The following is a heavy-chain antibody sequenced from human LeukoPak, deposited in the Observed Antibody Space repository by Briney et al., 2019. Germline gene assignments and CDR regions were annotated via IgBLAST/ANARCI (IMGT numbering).Heavy chain of an antibody. D-gene: IGHD6-19*01. V-gene: IGHV4-59*01. CDR1: GGSISGYY. J-gene: IGHJ4*02. CDR3: ARVSARGGWSARSYYFDY. Sequence: PSETLSLTCSVSGGSISGYYWSWIRQPPGKGLEWIGYIYYSGSTNYNPSLKSRVTISVDTSKNQFSLKLSSVTAADTAVYYCARVSARGGWSARSYYFDYWGQGTLVTVSS. CDR2: IYYSGST.